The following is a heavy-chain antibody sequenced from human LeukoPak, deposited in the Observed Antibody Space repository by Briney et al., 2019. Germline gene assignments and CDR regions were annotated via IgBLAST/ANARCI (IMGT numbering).Heavy chain of an antibody. Sequence: PGGSLRLSCAASGFSFNEDWMSWVRQAPGKGPEWVANIKEDGSDKYYIDSVKGRLTISRDDGTNSVFLEMNSLRPEDTGLYYCARDSRPRGGSCFDNWGQGTLVTVSS. D-gene: IGHD2-15*01. CDR1: GFSFNEDW. V-gene: IGHV3-7*01. CDR2: IKEDGSDK. CDR3: ARDSRPRGGSCFDN. J-gene: IGHJ4*02.